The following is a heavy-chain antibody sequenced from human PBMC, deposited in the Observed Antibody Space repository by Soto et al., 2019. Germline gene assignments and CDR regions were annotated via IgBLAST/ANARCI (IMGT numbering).Heavy chain of an antibody. V-gene: IGHV5-51*01. CDR2: IYPGDSKT. CDR3: ARTSAGGKYYYGLDV. D-gene: IGHD6-13*01. CDR1: GFSFTTYW. J-gene: IGHJ6*02. Sequence: RGESLKISCKGSGFSFTTYWIAWVRQMPGKGLEWMGIIYPGDSKTTYSPSFQGQVTISADKSISTAYLQWSSLKASDTAMYYCARTSAGGKYYYGLDVWGQGTTVTVS.